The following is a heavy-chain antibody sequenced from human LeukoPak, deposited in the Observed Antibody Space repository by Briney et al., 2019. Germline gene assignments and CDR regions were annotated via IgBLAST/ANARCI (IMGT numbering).Heavy chain of an antibody. CDR2: IKSKTAGGTT. CDR1: GFTFSNAG. CDR3: APEIDYSTGRNYWGYYHS. V-gene: IGHV3-15*01. Sequence: PGESLRLSCKASGFTFSNAGMSWVRQAPGKGLEWVGRIKSKTAGGTTDFPAPVKGRFTISRDDSKNMMYLQMSTLTTEDTAMYYCAPEIDYSTGRNYWGYYHSWGQGTLVTVSS. D-gene: IGHD2-8*02. J-gene: IGHJ1*01.